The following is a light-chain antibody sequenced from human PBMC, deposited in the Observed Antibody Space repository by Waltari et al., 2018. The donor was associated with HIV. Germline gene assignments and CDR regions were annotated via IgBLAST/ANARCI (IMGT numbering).Light chain of an antibody. CDR2: FAS. CDR1: QGVGSW. Sequence: ASVGDRVNITCRASQGVGSWVAWYQQKPGRAPNLLIYFASNLQSGVPSRFSGRGSGTDFTLTISSLHPEDFATYYCQQTHSFPLTFGGGTKVEIK. CDR3: QQTHSFPLT. J-gene: IGKJ4*01. V-gene: IGKV1-12*01.